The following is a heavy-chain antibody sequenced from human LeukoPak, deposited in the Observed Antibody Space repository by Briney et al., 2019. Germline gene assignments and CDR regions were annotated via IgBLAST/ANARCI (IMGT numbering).Heavy chain of an antibody. CDR2: IYHSGST. Sequence: PSGSLSLTCAVSGGSISSSNWWSWVRQPPGKGLEWIGEIYHSGSTNYNPSLKSRVTIPVDKSKNQFSLKLSSVTAADTAVYYCAVAYYYYNLDVWGQGTTVTVSS. J-gene: IGHJ6*02. D-gene: IGHD5-12*01. V-gene: IGHV4-4*02. CDR1: GGSISSSNW. CDR3: AVAYYYYNLDV.